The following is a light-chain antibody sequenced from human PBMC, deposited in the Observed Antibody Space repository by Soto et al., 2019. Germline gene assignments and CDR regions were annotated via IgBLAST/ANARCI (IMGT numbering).Light chain of an antibody. CDR2: GAS. Sequence: EIVLTQSPGTLSFSPGERATLSCRASQSISSSYLAWYQQKPGQAPRLLMYGASNRATGIPARFSGSGSGTDFTLTISSLEPEDFAVYYCHQRQYWPPITFGQGTRLEIK. J-gene: IGKJ5*01. CDR1: QSISSSY. V-gene: IGKV3D-20*02. CDR3: HQRQYWPPIT.